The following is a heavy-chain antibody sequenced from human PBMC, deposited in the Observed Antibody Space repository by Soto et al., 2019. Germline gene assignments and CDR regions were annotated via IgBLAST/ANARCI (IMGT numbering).Heavy chain of an antibody. V-gene: IGHV4-34*01. CDR3: ARGIFRGVLTGYYFLYFDY. CDR2: INHSGST. D-gene: IGHD3-9*01. CDR1: GGSFSGYY. Sequence: PSETLSLTCAVYGGSFSGYYWSWIRQPPGKGLEWIGEINHSGSTNYNPSLKSRVTISVDTSKNQFSLKLSSVTAADTAVYYCARGIFRGVLTGYYFLYFDYWGQGTVVTVSS. J-gene: IGHJ4*02.